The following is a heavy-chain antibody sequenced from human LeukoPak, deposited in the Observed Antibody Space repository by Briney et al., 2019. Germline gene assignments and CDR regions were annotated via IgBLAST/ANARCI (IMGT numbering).Heavy chain of an antibody. CDR2: ISYDGSNK. D-gene: IGHD6-13*01. V-gene: IGHV3-30*18. J-gene: IGHJ6*02. CDR3: AKDRGSSWQYYYGMDV. CDR1: GFTFSSYG. Sequence: GGSLRLSCAASGFTFSSYGMHWVRQAPGKGLEWVAVISYDGSNKYYADSVKGRFTISRDNFKNTLYLQMNSLRAEDTAVYYCAKDRGSSWQYYYGMDVWGQGTTVTVSS.